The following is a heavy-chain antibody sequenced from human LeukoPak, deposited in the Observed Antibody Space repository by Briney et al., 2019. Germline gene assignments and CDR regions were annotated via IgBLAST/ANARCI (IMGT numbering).Heavy chain of an antibody. J-gene: IGHJ6*02. CDR2: IWYDGSSK. CDR3: ARKRGFGNYYYYGMDV. CDR1: GFTFSNYG. D-gene: IGHD3-10*01. Sequence: GGSLRLSCAASGFTFSNYGIHWVRQAPGKGLEWVAVIWYDGSSKYYADSVKGRFTISRDNSKNTLYLQMNSLRAEDTAVYYCARKRGFGNYYYYGMDVWGQGTTVTVSS. V-gene: IGHV3-33*01.